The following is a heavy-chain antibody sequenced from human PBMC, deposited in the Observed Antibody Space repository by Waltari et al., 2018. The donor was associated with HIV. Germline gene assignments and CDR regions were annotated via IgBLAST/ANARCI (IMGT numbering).Heavy chain of an antibody. D-gene: IGHD5-18*01. CDR2: SLHSGNT. V-gene: IGHV4-38-2*01. Sequence: QVQLQESGPGLVKPSETLSLTCSVSGYSIESGYYWGWIRQPPGKALEWIWSSLHSGNTYYNPSLKSRLTISLDTSKNQVSLKLSSVTAADTAVYYCASGSRRGHSHGIDYWGQGTLVTVSS. CDR3: ASGSRRGHSHGIDY. CDR1: GYSIESGYY. J-gene: IGHJ4*02.